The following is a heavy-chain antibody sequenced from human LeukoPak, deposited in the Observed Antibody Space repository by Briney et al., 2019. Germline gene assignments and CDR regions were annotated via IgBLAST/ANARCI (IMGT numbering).Heavy chain of an antibody. Sequence: GGSLRLSCAGSGFSFSGYSMNWVRPAPGKGLEWISYITSSSDAAYYADSVKDRFSISRDNAKNSLYLEINTLRAENTAVYYCTRDSPGDPYWGQGTLVTVSS. CDR3: TRDSPGDPY. J-gene: IGHJ4*02. CDR1: GFSFSGYS. CDR2: ITSSSDAA. D-gene: IGHD7-27*01. V-gene: IGHV3-48*04.